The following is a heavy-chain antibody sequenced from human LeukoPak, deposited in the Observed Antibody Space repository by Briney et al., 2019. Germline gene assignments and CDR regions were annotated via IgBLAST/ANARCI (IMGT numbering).Heavy chain of an antibody. CDR2: IIPIFGTA. CDR1: GGTFSRCA. CDR3: ARDHDYGGDSDY. J-gene: IGHJ4*02. V-gene: IGHV1-69*13. Sequence: ASVKVSCKASGGTFSRCAISWVRQAPGQGLEWMGGIIPIFGTANYAQKFQGRVTITADESTSTAYMELSSLRSEDTAVYYCARDHDYGGDSDYWGQGTLVTVSS. D-gene: IGHD4-23*01.